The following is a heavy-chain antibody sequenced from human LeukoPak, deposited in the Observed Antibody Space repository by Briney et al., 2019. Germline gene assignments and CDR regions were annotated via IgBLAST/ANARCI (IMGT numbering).Heavy chain of an antibody. CDR2: ISGSGSSGTI. CDR1: GFTFSSND. J-gene: IGHJ6*02. V-gene: IGHV3-48*04. D-gene: IGHD5-18*01. CDR3: ARDVDTGVVTGGDYYYGMDV. Sequence: PGGSLRLSCAASGFTFSSNDMNWVRQAPGKGLEWVSYISGSGSSGTIYYADSVKGRFTISRDNARKSLYLQMNSLRVEDTAVYYCARDVDTGVVTGGDYYYGMDVWGQGTTVTVSS.